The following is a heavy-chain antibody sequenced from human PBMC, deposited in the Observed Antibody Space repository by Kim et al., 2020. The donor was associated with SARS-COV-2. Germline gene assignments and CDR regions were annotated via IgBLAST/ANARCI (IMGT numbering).Heavy chain of an antibody. CDR3: ARDIGEELYTGYYFDY. CDR1: GGSISSSSYY. J-gene: IGHJ4*02. CDR2: IYYSGST. V-gene: IGHV4-39*07. D-gene: IGHD1-26*01. Sequence: SETLSLTCTVSGGSISSSSYYWGWIRQPPGKGLEWIGSIYYSGSTYYNPSLKSRVTISVDTSKNQFSLKLSSVTAADTAVYYCARDIGEELYTGYYFDYWGQGTLVTVSS.